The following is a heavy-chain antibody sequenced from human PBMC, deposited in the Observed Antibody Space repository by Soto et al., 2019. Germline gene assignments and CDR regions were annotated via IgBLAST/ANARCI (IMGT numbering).Heavy chain of an antibody. J-gene: IGHJ4*02. CDR3: ARDRASGYFDY. CDR1: GVTVSSNY. CDR2: IYSGGST. V-gene: IGHV3-53*01. D-gene: IGHD3-10*01. Sequence: PGGSLRLSCAASGVTVSSNYMSWARQAPGKGLEWVSVIYSGGSTYYADSVKGRFTISRDNSKNTLYLQMNSLRAEDTPVYYCARDRASGYFDYWGQGTLVTVSS.